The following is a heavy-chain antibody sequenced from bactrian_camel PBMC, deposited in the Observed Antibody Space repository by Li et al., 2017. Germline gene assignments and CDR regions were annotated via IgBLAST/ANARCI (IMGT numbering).Heavy chain of an antibody. CDR1: GYIYKTYC. J-gene: IGHJ4*01. CDR2: IATGSGNT. Sequence: HVQLVESGGGSVQAGGSLRLSCEVSGYIYKTYCMGWLRQAPGKEREGVARIATGSGNTYYADSVKGRFTISQDNAKNTVYLQMNSLNPEDTAMYSCAAVLKSGNCYGPSPDFLYWGRGTQVTVS. V-gene: IGHV3S63*01. CDR3: AAVLKSGNCYGPSPDFLY. D-gene: IGHD2*01.